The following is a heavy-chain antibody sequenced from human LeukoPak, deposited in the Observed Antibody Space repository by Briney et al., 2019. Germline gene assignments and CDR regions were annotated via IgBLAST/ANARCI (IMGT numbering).Heavy chain of an antibody. CDR2: IGSTDVTT. J-gene: IGHJ4*02. CDR3: AKRPRSGWYFDY. CDR1: GFTFSDYY. Sequence: GGSLRLSCAASGFTFSDYYMNWIRQAPGKGLEWVSYIGSTDVTTNYADSVKGRFTISRDNAKNSLYLQMNSLRAEDTALYYCAKRPRSGWYFDYWGQGTLVTVSS. D-gene: IGHD6-19*01. V-gene: IGHV3-11*01.